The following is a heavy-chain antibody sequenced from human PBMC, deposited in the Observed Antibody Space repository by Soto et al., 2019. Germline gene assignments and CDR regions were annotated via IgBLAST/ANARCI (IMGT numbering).Heavy chain of an antibody. CDR3: ARTKSTVTYYYFDY. J-gene: IGHJ4*02. V-gene: IGHV4-34*01. D-gene: IGHD4-17*01. Sequence: QVQLQESGAGLLKPSETLSLTCAVYGGSFSGYYWSWIRQPPGKGLEWIGEINHSGSTNYNPSLKSRVTISVDTSKNQFSLKLSSVTAADTAVYYCARTKSTVTYYYFDYWGQGTLVTVSS. CDR1: GGSFSGYY. CDR2: INHSGST.